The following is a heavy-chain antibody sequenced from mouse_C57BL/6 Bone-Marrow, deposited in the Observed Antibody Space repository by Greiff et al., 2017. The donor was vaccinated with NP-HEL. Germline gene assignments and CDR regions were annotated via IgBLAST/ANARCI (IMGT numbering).Heavy chain of an antibody. J-gene: IGHJ4*01. CDR2: ISSGSSTI. D-gene: IGHD2-1*01. Sequence: VQLQQSGGGLVKPGGSLKLSCAASGFTFSDYGMHWVRQAPEKGLEWVAYISSGSSTIYYADTVKGRFTISRDNAKNTLFLQMTSLRSEDTAMYYCAKIYYGNYVYAMDYWGQGTSVTVSS. CDR3: AKIYYGNYVYAMDY. V-gene: IGHV5-17*01. CDR1: GFTFSDYG.